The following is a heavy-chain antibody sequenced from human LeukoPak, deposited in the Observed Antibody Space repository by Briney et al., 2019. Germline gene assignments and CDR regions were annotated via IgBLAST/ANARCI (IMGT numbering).Heavy chain of an antibody. CDR1: GGSINSYY. V-gene: IGHV4-59*01. Sequence: SETLSLTCKVSGGSINSYYWSWIRQPPGKGLEWVGYIYYIGKTDYSPSLKSRVTISTDTSKNQVSLIPAFVAAVGPGGYYCARLAVATTSWFDPWGQGTLVTVSS. J-gene: IGHJ5*02. D-gene: IGHD2-15*01. CDR2: IYYIGKT. CDR3: ARLAVATTSWFDP.